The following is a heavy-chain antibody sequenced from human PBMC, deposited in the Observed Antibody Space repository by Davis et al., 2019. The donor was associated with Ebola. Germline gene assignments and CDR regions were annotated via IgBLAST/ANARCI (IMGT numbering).Heavy chain of an antibody. CDR3: AQQLGDYGGNALRY. V-gene: IGHV3-74*01. D-gene: IGHD4-23*01. CDR1: GFTFSSYA. Sequence: GESLKISCAASGFTFSSYAMHWVRQAPGKGLVWVSRINSDGSSTSYADSVKGRFTISRDNAKNTLYVQMNSLRAEDTAVYYCAQQLGDYGGNALRYWGQGTLVTVSS. CDR2: INSDGSST. J-gene: IGHJ4*02.